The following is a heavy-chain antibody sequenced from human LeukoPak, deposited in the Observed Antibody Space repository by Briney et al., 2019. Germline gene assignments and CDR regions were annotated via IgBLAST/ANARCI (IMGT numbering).Heavy chain of an antibody. CDR2: IYYSGST. D-gene: IGHD1-26*01. V-gene: IGHV4-59*08. CDR1: GGSISSYY. Sequence: SETLSLTCTVSGGSISSYYWSWIRQPPGKRLEWIGYIYYSGSTNYNPSLKSRVTISVDTSKNQFSLKLSSVTAADTAVYYCARLHSGSYSYFDYWGQGTLVTVSS. CDR3: ARLHSGSYSYFDY. J-gene: IGHJ4*02.